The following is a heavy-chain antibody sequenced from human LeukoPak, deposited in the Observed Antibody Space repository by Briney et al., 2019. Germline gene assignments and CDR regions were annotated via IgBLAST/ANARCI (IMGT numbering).Heavy chain of an antibody. CDR1: GYTFTSYG. CDR2: INPNIGGT. V-gene: IGHV1-2*02. J-gene: IGHJ4*02. Sequence: ASVKVSCKASGYTFTSYGISWVRQAPGQGLEWMGWINPNIGGTNYAQKFQGMVSMTRDTSISTAYMELSRLRSDDTAVYYCARVWVDSSGWYHFFYFDYWGQGTLVTVSS. CDR3: ARVWVDSSGWYHFFYFDY. D-gene: IGHD6-19*01.